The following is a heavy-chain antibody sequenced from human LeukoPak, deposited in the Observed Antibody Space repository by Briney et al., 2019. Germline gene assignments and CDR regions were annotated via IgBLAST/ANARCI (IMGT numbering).Heavy chain of an antibody. CDR1: GFTFSSYG. CDR3: AKSRFQATNYDY. CDR2: IWYDGNKK. V-gene: IGHV3-33*06. J-gene: IGHJ4*02. D-gene: IGHD4/OR15-4a*01. Sequence: GGSLRLSCAASGFTFSSYGMHWVRQAPGKGLEWLGVIWYDGNKKYYADSVKGRFTMSRDNSKNTLFLQMNSLRAEDTAVYYCAKSRFQATNYDYWGQGTLVTVSS.